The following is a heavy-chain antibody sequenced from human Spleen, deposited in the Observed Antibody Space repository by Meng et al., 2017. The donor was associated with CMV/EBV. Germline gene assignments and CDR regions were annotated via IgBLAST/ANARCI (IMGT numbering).Heavy chain of an antibody. Sequence: SCAASGFTFSSYGMHWVRQAPGKGLEWVSIIWYDGSKQSYADSVKGRFTISRDNSKNTLYLQMNSLRPEDTAVYYCAKEVEGSNALDYWGQGTLVTVSS. J-gene: IGHJ4*02. CDR3: AKEVEGSNALDY. CDR2: IWYDGSKQ. V-gene: IGHV3-33*03. D-gene: IGHD2-15*01. CDR1: GFTFSSYG.